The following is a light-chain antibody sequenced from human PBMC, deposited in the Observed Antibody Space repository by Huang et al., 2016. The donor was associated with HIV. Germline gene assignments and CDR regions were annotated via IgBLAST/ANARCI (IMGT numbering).Light chain of an antibody. Sequence: DVVMTQSPLSLPVTLGQPASIACRSSQSLVHSDGNTYLNWFQQRPGQSPRRLSSKVSNRDSGVPDRFSGSGSGTDFTLKISRVEAEDVGVYYCMQGTHWPLFGQGTKLEIK. V-gene: IGKV2-30*02. CDR1: QSLVHSDGNTY. J-gene: IGKJ2*01. CDR3: MQGTHWPL. CDR2: KVS.